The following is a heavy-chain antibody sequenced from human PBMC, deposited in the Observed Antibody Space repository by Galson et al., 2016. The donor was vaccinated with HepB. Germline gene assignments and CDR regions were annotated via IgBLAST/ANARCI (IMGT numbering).Heavy chain of an antibody. V-gene: IGHV3-74*01. CDR1: GFTFSSYW. CDR3: ARAPTRYYGGNSGHLFDS. J-gene: IGHJ4*02. Sequence: SLRLSCAASGFTFSSYWMHWVRQAPGKGLVWVSRTNSDGSSTTYADSVRGRFTISRDNAKNTLYLQMSSLRAEDTAVYYCARAPTRYYGGNSGHLFDSWGQGTLVTVSS. D-gene: IGHD4-23*01. CDR2: TNSDGSST.